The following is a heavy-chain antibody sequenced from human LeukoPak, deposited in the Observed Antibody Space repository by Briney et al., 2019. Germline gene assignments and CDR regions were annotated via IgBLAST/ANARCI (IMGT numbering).Heavy chain of an antibody. V-gene: IGHV3-7*01. Sequence: PGGSLRLSCAASGFTFSRYWMSWVRQASGKGLEWVANIKQDGSEKYSVDSVKGRFTISRDNAKNSLYLQMNSLRAEDTAVYYCARDADAEWLAAWFFHWGQGTLVTVSS. CDR3: ARDADAEWLAAWFFH. J-gene: IGHJ4*02. CDR1: GFTFSRYW. D-gene: IGHD3-3*01. CDR2: IKQDGSEK.